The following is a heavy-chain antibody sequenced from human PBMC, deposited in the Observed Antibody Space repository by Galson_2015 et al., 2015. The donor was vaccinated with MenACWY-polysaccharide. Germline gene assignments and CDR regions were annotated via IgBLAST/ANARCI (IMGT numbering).Heavy chain of an antibody. CDR2: IVVGSGNT. V-gene: IGHV1-58*01. CDR3: AAVGGGNSSSWYLDY. Sequence: SVKVSCKASGFTFTSSAVQWVRQARGQRLEWIGWIVVGSGNTNYAQKFQERVTITRDMSTSTAYMELSSLRAEDTAVYYCAAVGGGNSSSWYLDYWGQGTLVTVSS. J-gene: IGHJ4*02. CDR1: GFTFTSSA. D-gene: IGHD6-13*01.